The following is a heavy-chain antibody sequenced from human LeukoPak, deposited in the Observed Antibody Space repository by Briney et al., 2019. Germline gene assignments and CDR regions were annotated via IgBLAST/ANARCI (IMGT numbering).Heavy chain of an antibody. D-gene: IGHD1-26*01. J-gene: IGHJ4*02. CDR2: ISGSGDTT. Sequence: PGGSLRLSCAASGFTFSCYAMNWVRQAPGKGLEWVSFISGSGDTTYYADSVKGRFTISRDSSKNTLYLQMNSLRAEDTAVYYCAKSRGESRGASNYWGQGTLVTVSS. CDR3: AKSRGESRGASNY. CDR1: GFTFSCYA. V-gene: IGHV3-23*01.